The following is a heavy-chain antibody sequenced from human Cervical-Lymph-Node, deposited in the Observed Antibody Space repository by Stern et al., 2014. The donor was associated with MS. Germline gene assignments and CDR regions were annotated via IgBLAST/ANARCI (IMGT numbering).Heavy chain of an antibody. V-gene: IGHV4-59*08. Sequence: VQLVESGSGLVKPSETLSLTCTVSGGSTSSYYWSWIRQPPGKGLEWIGYISSSGGTKYNPSLKSRVTISVDTSKTQFSLTLSSVTAADTAVYYCARGYTTSSGRPDYWGQGTLVTVS. CDR2: ISSSGGT. D-gene: IGHD6-6*01. CDR3: ARGYTTSSGRPDY. CDR1: GGSTSSYY. J-gene: IGHJ4*02.